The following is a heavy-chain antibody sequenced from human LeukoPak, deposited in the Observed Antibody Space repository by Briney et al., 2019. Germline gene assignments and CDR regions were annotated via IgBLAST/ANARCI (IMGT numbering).Heavy chain of an antibody. CDR3: ARLPGIAVAGPYFDY. CDR1: GGSISSSSYY. V-gene: IGHV4-39*01. D-gene: IGHD6-19*01. J-gene: IGHJ4*02. CDR2: IYYSGST. Sequence: KPSETLSLTCTVSGGSISSSSYYWGWIRQPPGKGLEWIGSIYYSGSTYYNPSLKSRVTISVDTSKNQFSLKLSSVTAADTGVYYCARLPGIAVAGPYFDYWGQGTLVTVSS.